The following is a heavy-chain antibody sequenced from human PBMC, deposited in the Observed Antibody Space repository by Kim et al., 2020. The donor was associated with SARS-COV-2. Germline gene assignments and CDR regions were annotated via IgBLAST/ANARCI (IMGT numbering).Heavy chain of an antibody. J-gene: IGHJ3*02. CDR3: ARVRGGSNSFDI. CDR2: TYYSGGA. CDR1: GDSISSNY. V-gene: IGHV4-59*01. D-gene: IGHD3-10*01. Sequence: SETLSLTCSVTGDSISSNYWTWIRQPPGKGLEWIGYTYYSGGANYNPSLKSRVTISADTSKRQFSLSLRSVTAADTAVYYCARVRGGSNSFDIWGQGTFVTVSS.